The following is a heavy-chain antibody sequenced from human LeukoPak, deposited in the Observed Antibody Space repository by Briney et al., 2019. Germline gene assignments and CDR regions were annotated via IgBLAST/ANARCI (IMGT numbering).Heavy chain of an antibody. CDR2: IYHSGST. V-gene: IGHV4-30-2*01. J-gene: IGHJ1*01. Sequence: SETLSLTCAVSGGSISSGGYSWSWIRQPQGKGLEWIGYIYHSGSTYYNPSLKSRVTISVDRSKNQFSLKLSSVTAADTAVYYCAILFHYCDSSGYYYEYFQHWGQGTLVTVSS. CDR1: GGSISSGGYS. D-gene: IGHD3-22*01. CDR3: AILFHYCDSSGYYYEYFQH.